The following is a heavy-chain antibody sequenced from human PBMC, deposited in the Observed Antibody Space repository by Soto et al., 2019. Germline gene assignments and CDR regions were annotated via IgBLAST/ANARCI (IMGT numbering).Heavy chain of an antibody. D-gene: IGHD3-22*01. Sequence: ASVKVSCKASGYTFTTYYMHWVRQAPGQGLEWMGMINPSGASTTYAQKFQGRGTMTRDTSTSTVYMELSSLRSEDTAVYYCAREAPSPGYNYDSSGYADYWGQGTLVTVSS. CDR3: AREAPSPGYNYDSSGYADY. J-gene: IGHJ4*02. CDR1: GYTFTTYY. CDR2: INPSGAST. V-gene: IGHV1-46*01.